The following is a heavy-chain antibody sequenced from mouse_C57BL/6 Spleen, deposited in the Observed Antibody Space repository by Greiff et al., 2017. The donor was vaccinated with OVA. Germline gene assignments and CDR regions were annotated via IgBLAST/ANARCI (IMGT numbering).Heavy chain of an antibody. V-gene: IGHV1-55*01. CDR1: GYTFTSYW. CDR3: ARSEGFYYDYPWCAY. D-gene: IGHD2-4*01. J-gene: IGHJ3*01. CDR2: IYPGSGST. Sequence: VQLQQPGAELVKPGASVKMSCKASGYTFTSYWITWVKQRPGQGLEWIGDIYPGSGSTNYNEKFKSKATLTVDTSSSTAYMQLSSLTSEDSAVYYCARSEGFYYDYPWCAYWGQGTLVTVSA.